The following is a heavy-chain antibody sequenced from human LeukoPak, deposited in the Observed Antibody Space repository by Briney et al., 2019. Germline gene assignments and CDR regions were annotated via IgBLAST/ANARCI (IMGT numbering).Heavy chain of an antibody. V-gene: IGHV1-46*01. CDR1: GYTFTSYY. J-gene: IGHJ6*02. Sequence: ASVKVSCKASGYTFTSYYMHWVRQAHGQGLEWMGIINPSGGSTSYAQKFRGRVTMTRDTSTSTVYMELSSLRSEDTAVYYCARDSSGWYGMDVWGQGTTVTVSS. CDR3: ARDSSGWYGMDV. D-gene: IGHD6-19*01. CDR2: INPSGGST.